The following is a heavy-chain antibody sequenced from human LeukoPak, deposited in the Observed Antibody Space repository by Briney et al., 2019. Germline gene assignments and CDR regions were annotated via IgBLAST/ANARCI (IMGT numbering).Heavy chain of an antibody. V-gene: IGHV1-18*01. D-gene: IGHD3-22*01. Sequence: ASVKVSCKASGYTFTSYGISWVRQAPGQGLEWMGWISAYNGNTNYAQKLQGRVTMTTDTSTSTAYMELRSLRSDDTAVYYCARAGNYYDSSGYSPFYYWGQGTLVTVSS. CDR1: GYTFTSYG. J-gene: IGHJ4*02. CDR2: ISAYNGNT. CDR3: ARAGNYYDSSGYSPFYY.